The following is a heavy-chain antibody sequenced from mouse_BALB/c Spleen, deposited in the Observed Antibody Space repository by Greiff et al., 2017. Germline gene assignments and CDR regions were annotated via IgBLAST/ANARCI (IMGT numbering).Heavy chain of an antibody. V-gene: IGHV10-1*02. CDR3: VRQGQSFDY. Sequence: DVKLVESGGGLVQPKGSLKLSCAASGFTFNTYAMNWVRQAPGKGLEWVARIRSKSNNYATYYADSVKDRFTISRDDSQSMLYLQMNNLKTEDTAMYYCVRQGQSFDYWGQGTTLTVSS. D-gene: IGHD3-3*01. CDR2: IRSKSNNYAT. J-gene: IGHJ2*01. CDR1: GFTFNTYA.